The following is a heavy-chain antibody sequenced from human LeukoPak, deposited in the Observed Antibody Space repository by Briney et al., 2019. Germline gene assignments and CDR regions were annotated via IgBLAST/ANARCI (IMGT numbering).Heavy chain of an antibody. V-gene: IGHV4-59*12. Sequence: SETLSLTCTVSGGSISSYYWSWIRQPPGKGLEWIGCIYYSGSTNYNPSLKSRVTISVDTSKNQFSLKLSSVTAADTAVYYCARDLRVGKWFDPWGQGTLVTVSS. J-gene: IGHJ5*02. D-gene: IGHD3-10*01. CDR3: ARDLRVGKWFDP. CDR1: GGSISSYY. CDR2: IYYSGST.